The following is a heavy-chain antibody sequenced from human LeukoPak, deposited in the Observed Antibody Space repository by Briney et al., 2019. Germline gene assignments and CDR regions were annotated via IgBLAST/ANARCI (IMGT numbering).Heavy chain of an antibody. CDR2: INPNSGGT. D-gene: IGHD3-22*01. CDR1: GYTFTGYY. Sequence: GASVKVSCKASGYTFTGYYMHWVRQAPGQGLEWMGWINPNSGGTNYAQKFQGRVTMTRDTSISTAYMELSRLRSDDTAVYYCASSHYYDSSGYWGLRGYYFDYWGQGTLVTVSS. J-gene: IGHJ4*02. CDR3: ASSHYYDSSGYWGLRGYYFDY. V-gene: IGHV1-2*02.